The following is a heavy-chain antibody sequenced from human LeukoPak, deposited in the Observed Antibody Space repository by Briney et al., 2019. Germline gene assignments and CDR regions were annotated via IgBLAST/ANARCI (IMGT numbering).Heavy chain of an antibody. Sequence: PGGSLRLSCEASGFSFNNAWMTWVRQAPGKGLEWVSAISGSGGNTYYADSVKGRFTISRDNSKNTLYLQMNSLRAEDTAVYYCAKANGYSSGWYYGYWGQGTLVTVSS. CDR2: ISGSGGNT. J-gene: IGHJ4*02. CDR1: GFSFNNAW. V-gene: IGHV3-23*01. CDR3: AKANGYSSGWYYGY. D-gene: IGHD6-19*01.